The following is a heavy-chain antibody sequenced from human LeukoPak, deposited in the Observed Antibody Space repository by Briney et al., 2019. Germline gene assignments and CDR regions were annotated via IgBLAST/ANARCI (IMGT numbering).Heavy chain of an antibody. D-gene: IGHD1-14*01. V-gene: IGHV1-2*04. J-gene: IGHJ3*02. CDR1: GYTFTGYY. CDR2: NNPDSGGT. CDR3: ARGTLTAPRSAFDI. Sequence: GASVKVSCRASGYTFTGYYMSWVRQAPGQGLEWMGWNNPDSGGTHYAQNFQGWVTMTRDTSISTAYMELSRLRSDDTAVYYCARGTLTAPRSAFDIWGQGTMVTVSS.